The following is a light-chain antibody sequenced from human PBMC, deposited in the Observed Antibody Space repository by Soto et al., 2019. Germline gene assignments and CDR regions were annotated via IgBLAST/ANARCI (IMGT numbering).Light chain of an antibody. CDR1: ENVNND. J-gene: IGKJ4*01. CDR2: EIF. V-gene: IGKV3-11*01. Sequence: EIVLTQFPATLSLSPGERATLSCRATENVNNDLAWYQQKPGQAPRLLIYEIFNRATGIPARFSGSGSETDFTFTISSLEPEDFAVYYCQQRSDGLTFVGGTKVEIK. CDR3: QQRSDGLT.